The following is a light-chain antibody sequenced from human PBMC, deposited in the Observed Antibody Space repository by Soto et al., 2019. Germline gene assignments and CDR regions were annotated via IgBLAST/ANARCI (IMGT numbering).Light chain of an antibody. CDR1: SSDVGGYNY. CDR3: SSYTSSSTYV. V-gene: IGLV2-14*01. CDR2: DVS. Sequence: QSLLTQPASVSGSPGQSITISCPGTSSDVGGYNYVSWYQQHPGKAPKLMIYDVSNRPSGVSNRFSGSKSGNTASLTISGPQAEDEADYYCSSYTSSSTYVFGTGTKVTVL. J-gene: IGLJ1*01.